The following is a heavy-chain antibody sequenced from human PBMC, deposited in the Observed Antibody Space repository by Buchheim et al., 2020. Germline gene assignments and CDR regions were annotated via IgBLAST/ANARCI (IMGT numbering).Heavy chain of an antibody. CDR1: GYTFTGYY. J-gene: IGHJ5*02. CDR3: ARELYSSGWRGWFDP. CDR2: INPNSGGT. D-gene: IGHD6-19*01. V-gene: IGHV1-2*04. Sequence: QVQLVQSGAEVKKPGASVKVSCKASGYTFTGYYMHWVRQAPGQGLEWMGWINPNSGGTNYAQQFQGWVTMTRDTSISTAYMELGRLRSDDTAVYYCARELYSSGWRGWFDPWGQGTL.